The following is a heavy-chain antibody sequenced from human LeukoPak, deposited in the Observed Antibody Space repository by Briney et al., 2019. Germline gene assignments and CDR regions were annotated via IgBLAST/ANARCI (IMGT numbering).Heavy chain of an antibody. Sequence: PGGSLRLSCAASGFTFSSYSMNWVRQAPGKGLEWVSSISSSSSYIYYADSVKGRFTISRDNAKNSLYLQMNSLRAEDTAVYYCARDYVDTAMEIDYWGQGTLVTVSS. D-gene: IGHD5-18*01. CDR1: GFTFSSYS. CDR2: ISSSSSYI. V-gene: IGHV3-21*01. CDR3: ARDYVDTAMEIDY. J-gene: IGHJ4*02.